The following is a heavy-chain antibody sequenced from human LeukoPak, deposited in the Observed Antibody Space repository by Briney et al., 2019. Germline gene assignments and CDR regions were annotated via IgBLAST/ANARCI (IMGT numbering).Heavy chain of an antibody. CDR3: AKGKGLAVAGTAGFDY. Sequence: GGSLRLSFAASGFTFSNYAMSWVRQAPGKGLEGVSAIGGSGSRTYSADSVRGRFTISRDNSKNTLYLQMNSLRAEDAALYSCAKGKGLAVAGTAGFDYWGQGTLVTVSS. CDR2: IGGSGSRT. V-gene: IGHV3-23*01. CDR1: GFTFSNYA. D-gene: IGHD6-19*01. J-gene: IGHJ4*02.